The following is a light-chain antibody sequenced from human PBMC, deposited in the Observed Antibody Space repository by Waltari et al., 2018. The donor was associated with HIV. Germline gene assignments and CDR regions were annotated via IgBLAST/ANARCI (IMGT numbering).Light chain of an antibody. CDR2: NAN. Sequence: QSALTQPASVSGSPGQSVTISCLGSDIDIGIYAYISWYHHPPNRAPRLVVFNANSRPSGSPFRFAGSKSGNTASLTISGLQADDEGVYYCSSYVTGGSLLFGGGTQVTVL. J-gene: IGLJ3*02. CDR1: DIDIGIYAY. V-gene: IGLV2-14*01. CDR3: SSYVTGGSLL.